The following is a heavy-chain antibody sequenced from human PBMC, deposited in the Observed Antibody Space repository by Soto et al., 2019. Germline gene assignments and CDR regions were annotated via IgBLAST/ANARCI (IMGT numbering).Heavy chain of an antibody. V-gene: IGHV4-59*01. D-gene: IGHD7-27*01. Sequence: PSETLSLTCTVSGGSISSYYWSWIRQPPGKGLEWIGYIYYSGSTNYNPSLKSRVTISVDTSKNQFSLKLSSVTAADTAVYYCARPLPWDFYVDVWGKGTTVTVSS. CDR1: GGSISSYY. CDR2: IYYSGST. CDR3: ARPLPWDFYVDV. J-gene: IGHJ6*03.